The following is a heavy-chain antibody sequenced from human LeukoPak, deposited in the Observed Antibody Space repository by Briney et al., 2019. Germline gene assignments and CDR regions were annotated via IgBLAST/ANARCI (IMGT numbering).Heavy chain of an antibody. D-gene: IGHD3-22*01. CDR3: ARGPYKYDGSGAFDI. CDR1: GDSISSGDYY. CDR2: IYTSGST. Sequence: SETLSLTCTVSGDSISSGDYYWSWIRQPAGKGLEWIGRIYTSGSTNYNPSLKSRVTISVDTSKNQFSLKLTSVTAADTAVYYCARGPYKYDGSGAFDIWGQGTKVTVSS. V-gene: IGHV4-61*02. J-gene: IGHJ3*02.